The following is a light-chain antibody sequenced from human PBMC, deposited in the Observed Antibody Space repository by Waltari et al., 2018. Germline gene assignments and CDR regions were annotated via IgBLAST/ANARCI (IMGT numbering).Light chain of an antibody. CDR3: QQFNTYPWT. V-gene: IGKV1-5*03. J-gene: IGKJ1*01. CDR1: ETISSW. CDR2: KAS. Sequence: DIQMTQSPSTLSASVGDRVTIPCRASETISSWLAWYQQRPGKAPNLLIYKASRLGSGVPSRFSGSGSVTEFTLTISSLQPEDFATYYCQQFNTYPWTFGQGTKVDI.